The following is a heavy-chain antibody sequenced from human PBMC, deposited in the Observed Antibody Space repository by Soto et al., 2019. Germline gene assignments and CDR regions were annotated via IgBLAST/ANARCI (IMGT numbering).Heavy chain of an antibody. Sequence: ASVKVSCKASGYTFTNYAMHWVRQAPGQRLEWMGWINAGNGNTKYSQKFQGRVTITRDTSASTAYMELSSLKASDTAMYYCARLARFEFDPWGQGTLVTVSS. D-gene: IGHD3-16*01. V-gene: IGHV1-3*01. CDR3: ARLARFEFDP. CDR2: INAGNGNT. J-gene: IGHJ5*02. CDR1: GYTFTNYA.